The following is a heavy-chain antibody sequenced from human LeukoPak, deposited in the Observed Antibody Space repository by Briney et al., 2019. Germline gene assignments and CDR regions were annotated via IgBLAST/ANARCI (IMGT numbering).Heavy chain of an antibody. Sequence: GGSLRLSCAASELSLGINYMTWVRQAPGGGREWVSLIYSGGSKYFADSVKGRFTVSRENSKNTLYLQMNSLRAEDTAVYYWARGPSGYHNTGGQGTLVTVSS. CDR1: ELSLGINY. CDR2: IYSGGSK. CDR3: ARGPSGYHNT. D-gene: IGHD5-12*01. V-gene: IGHV3-66*01. J-gene: IGHJ4*02.